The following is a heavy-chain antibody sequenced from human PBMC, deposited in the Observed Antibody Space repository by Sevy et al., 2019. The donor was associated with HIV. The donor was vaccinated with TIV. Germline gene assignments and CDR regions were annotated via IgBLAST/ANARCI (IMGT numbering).Heavy chain of an antibody. J-gene: IGHJ5*02. Sequence: SETLSLTCAVYGGSFSGYYWSWIRQPPGKGLEWIGEINHSGSTNYDRSLKSRVTISVDTSKNQFSLKLSSVTAADTAVYYCARGRTIFGVVTTYNWFDPWGQGTLVTVSS. CDR3: ARGRTIFGVVTTYNWFDP. V-gene: IGHV4-34*01. CDR1: GGSFSGYY. D-gene: IGHD3-3*01. CDR2: INHSGST.